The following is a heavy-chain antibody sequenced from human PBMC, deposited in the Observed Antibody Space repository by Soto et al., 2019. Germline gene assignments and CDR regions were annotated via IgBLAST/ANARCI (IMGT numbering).Heavy chain of an antibody. CDR1: GGSISSYY. D-gene: IGHD6-6*01. CDR2: IYTSGST. CDR3: ARDYSSSAETSPYYYYGMDV. V-gene: IGHV4-4*07. Sequence: SETLSLTCTVSGGSISSYYWSWIRQPAGKGLEWIGRIYTSGSTNYNPSLKSRVTMSVDTSKNQFSLKLSSVTAADTAVYYCARDYSSSAETSPYYYYGMDVWGQGTTVTVSS. J-gene: IGHJ6*02.